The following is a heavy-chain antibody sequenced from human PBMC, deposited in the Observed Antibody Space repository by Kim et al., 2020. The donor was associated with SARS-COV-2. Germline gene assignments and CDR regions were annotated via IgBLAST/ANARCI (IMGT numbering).Heavy chain of an antibody. V-gene: IGHV1-69*13. J-gene: IGHJ5*02. CDR1: GGTFSSYA. D-gene: IGHD3-3*01. CDR2: IIPIFGTA. Sequence: SVKVSCKASGGTFSSYAISWVRQAPGQGLEWMGGIIPIFGTANYAQKFQGRVTITADESTSTAYMELSSLRSEDTAVYYCASEGGRILRFHNWFDPWGQGTLVTVSS. CDR3: ASEGGRILRFHNWFDP.